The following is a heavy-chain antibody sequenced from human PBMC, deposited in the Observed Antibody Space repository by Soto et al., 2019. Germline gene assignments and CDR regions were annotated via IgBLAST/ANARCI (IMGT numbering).Heavy chain of an antibody. CDR1: GGSLSGATYS. V-gene: IGHV4-30-2*01. J-gene: IGHJ4*02. Sequence: SETLSLICGVSGGSLSGATYSWNWIRQPPGKGLEWIGYIFPSGTTYYNPSLKSRVTISIDVSKNQFSLSLRSLTAADTAVYYCARSREFDYWSQGTLVTVSS. CDR3: ARSREFDY. CDR2: IFPSGTT.